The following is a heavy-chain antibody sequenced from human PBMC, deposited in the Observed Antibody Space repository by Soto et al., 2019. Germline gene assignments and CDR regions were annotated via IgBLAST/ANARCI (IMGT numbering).Heavy chain of an antibody. CDR2: ISYDGSNK. V-gene: IGHV3-30*18. Sequence: QVQLVESGGGVVQPGRSLRLSCAASGFTFSSYGMHWVRQAPGKGLEWVAVISYDGSNKYYADSVKGRFTISRDNSKNSLYLQMNSLRAEDTAVYYCAKARWRKYGDYSQFDIWGQGTMVTVSS. CDR3: AKARWRKYGDYSQFDI. J-gene: IGHJ3*02. D-gene: IGHD4-17*01. CDR1: GFTFSSYG.